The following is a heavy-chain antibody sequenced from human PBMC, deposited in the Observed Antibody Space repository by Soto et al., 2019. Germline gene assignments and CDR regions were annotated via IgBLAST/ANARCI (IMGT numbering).Heavy chain of an antibody. J-gene: IGHJ4*02. D-gene: IGHD6-13*01. Sequence: GSGPTLVNPTQTLTLTCTFSGFSLSTSGMRVSWIRQPPGKALEWLARIDWDDDKFYSTSLKTRLTISKDTSKNQVVLTMTNMDPVDTATYYCARMPGGAAAGTTGFDYWGQGTLVTVSS. V-gene: IGHV2-70*04. CDR3: ARMPGGAAAGTTGFDY. CDR1: GFSLSTSGMR. CDR2: IDWDDDK.